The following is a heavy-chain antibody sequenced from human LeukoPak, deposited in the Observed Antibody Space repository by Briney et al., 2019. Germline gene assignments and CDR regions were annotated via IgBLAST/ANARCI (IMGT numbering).Heavy chain of an antibody. CDR1: GYTFTNYY. V-gene: IGHV1-46*01. CDR2: INPTGSGST. CDR3: ARGGMVGATIHHWWFDS. J-gene: IGHJ5*01. Sequence: ASVKVSCKASGYTFTNYYMHWVRQAPGQGLEWMGIINPTGSGSTSYAQKFQGRVNMTRDTSTSTVYMELSSLRSEDTAVYYCARGGMVGATIHHWWFDSWGQGTLVTVSS. D-gene: IGHD1-26*01.